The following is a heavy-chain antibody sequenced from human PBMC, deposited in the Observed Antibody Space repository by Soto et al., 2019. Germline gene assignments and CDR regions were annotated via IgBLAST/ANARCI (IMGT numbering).Heavy chain of an antibody. J-gene: IGHJ1*01. CDR3: ARSVLKNFECFHH. CDR1: GCTFSSYA. Sequence: SVKVSCKASGCTFSSYAMSWVRQAPGQGLEWMGWIIASYGTTNYAQKFQGRVTITGDKSTSTAYMELSSLRSDDTAVYYCARSVLKNFECFHHWGQGTLVTVSS. D-gene: IGHD2-8*01. CDR2: IIASYGTT. V-gene: IGHV1-69*06.